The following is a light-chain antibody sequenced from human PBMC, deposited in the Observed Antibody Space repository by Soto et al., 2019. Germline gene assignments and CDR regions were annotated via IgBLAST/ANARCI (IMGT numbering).Light chain of an antibody. V-gene: IGKV3-20*01. CDR3: QKCGSALWT. CDR2: GAS. CDR1: QTVSSSY. Sequence: EMVLTQSPGTLSLSPGERATLSCRASQTVSSSYLAWYQQKPGQAPRLLIYGASSRATGIPDRFTGSGSGTNFTLTISSLEPEDFAVSYCQKCGSALWTLGQGAKGEIK. J-gene: IGKJ1*01.